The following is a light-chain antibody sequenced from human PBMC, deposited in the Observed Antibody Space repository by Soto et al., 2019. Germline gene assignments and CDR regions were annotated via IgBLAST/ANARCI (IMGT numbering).Light chain of an antibody. CDR1: QSVSSY. V-gene: IGKV3-11*01. CDR2: DAS. J-gene: IGKJ1*01. Sequence: EIVLTQSPATLSLSPGARATLSCRASQSVSSYLAWYQQKPGQAPMLLIYDASNRATGIPARFSGSGSGTDVTLTISSLAPEDFAVYYWQERSNWPPWTFGQGTKVEIK. CDR3: QERSNWPPWT.